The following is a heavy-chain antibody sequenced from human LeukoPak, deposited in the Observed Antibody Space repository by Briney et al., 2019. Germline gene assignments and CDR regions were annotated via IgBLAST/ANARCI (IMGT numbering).Heavy chain of an antibody. V-gene: IGHV4-39*07. Sequence: SETLSLTCTVSGGSISSSSYYWGWIRQPPGKGLEWIGSIYYSGSTYYNPSLKSRVTISVDTSKNQFSLKLSSVTAADTAVYYRARHLSITIFGGWFDPWGQGTLVTVSS. CDR1: GGSISSSSYY. D-gene: IGHD3-3*01. J-gene: IGHJ5*02. CDR2: IYYSGST. CDR3: ARHLSITIFGGWFDP.